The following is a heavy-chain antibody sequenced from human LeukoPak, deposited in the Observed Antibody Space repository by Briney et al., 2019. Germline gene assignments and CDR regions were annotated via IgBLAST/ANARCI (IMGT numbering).Heavy chain of an antibody. J-gene: IGHJ4*02. CDR2: IIPIFGTA. D-gene: IGHD2-21*01. Sequence: ASVKVSCKASGGTFSSYAIGWVRQAPGQGLEWMGGIIPIFGTANYAQKFQGRVTITADESTSTAYMELSSLRSEDTAVYYCAREGAHIQAIDYWGQGTLVAVSS. CDR3: AREGAHIQAIDY. V-gene: IGHV1-69*13. CDR1: GGTFSSYA.